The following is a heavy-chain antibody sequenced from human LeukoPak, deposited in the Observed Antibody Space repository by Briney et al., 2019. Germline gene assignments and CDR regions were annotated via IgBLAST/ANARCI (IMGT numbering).Heavy chain of an antibody. Sequence: GGSLRLSCVASGFTFSIYDMSWVRQAPGKGLEWVSGISGTGVSTYYAESVKGRFIISRDNFKKPLYLQMNSLKAEDTAVYYCARDIGGMVDVWGQGTTVTVSS. CDR1: GFTFSIYD. CDR3: ARDIGGMVDV. D-gene: IGHD1-26*01. V-gene: IGHV3-23*01. J-gene: IGHJ6*02. CDR2: ISGTGVST.